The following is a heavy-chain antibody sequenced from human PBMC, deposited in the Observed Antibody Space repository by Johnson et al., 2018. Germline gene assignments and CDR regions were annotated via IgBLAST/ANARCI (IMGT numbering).Heavy chain of an antibody. CDR1: GFMFSSYW. V-gene: IGHV3-7*01. CDR2: IKQDGSEK. J-gene: IGHJ3*02. D-gene: IGHD3-10*01. Sequence: VQLLESGGGLVQPGGSXRLSCAASGFMFSSYWMTWVRKAPGKGLEWVANIKQDGSEKYYVDSVKGRFTISRDNAKNSLYLQMNILRAEDTAVYYCARAMVRGVNDGFDIWGQGTMVTVSS. CDR3: ARAMVRGVNDGFDI.